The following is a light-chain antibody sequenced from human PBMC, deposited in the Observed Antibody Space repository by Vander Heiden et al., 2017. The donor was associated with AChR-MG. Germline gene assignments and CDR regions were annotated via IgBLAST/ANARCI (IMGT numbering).Light chain of an antibody. CDR1: SLRSYY. CDR2: DKN. Sequence: SSELTQDPAVSVALGQTVRITCQGDSLRSYYAGWYQQKPGQAPVPVIYDKNNRPSGIPDRFSGSSSGNTASLTITGAQAEDEADYYCNSRDSSGNHLVFGGGTKLTVL. CDR3: NSRDSSGNHLV. J-gene: IGLJ2*01. V-gene: IGLV3-19*01.